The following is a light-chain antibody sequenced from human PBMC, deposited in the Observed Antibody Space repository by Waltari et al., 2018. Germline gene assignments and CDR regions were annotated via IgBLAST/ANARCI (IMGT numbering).Light chain of an antibody. V-gene: IGKV4-1*01. CDR3: QQYYSTPFT. CDR1: LSILHSSENKNQ. J-gene: IGKJ3*01. Sequence: DIVMTQSPDSPSVSLGARDPINCKSSLSILHSSENKNQLGWYQQKSGQSPKLLIYGASTRESGVPDRFSGSGSGTDFTLTISSLQTEDVAVYYCQQYYSTPFTFGPGTKVDIK. CDR2: GAS.